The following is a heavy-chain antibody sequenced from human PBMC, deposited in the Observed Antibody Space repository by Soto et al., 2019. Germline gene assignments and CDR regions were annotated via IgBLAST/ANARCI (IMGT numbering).Heavy chain of an antibody. CDR2: IYYSGST. CDR3: ARERPDGARLDP. CDR1: GSSISSGGYY. Sequence: PSETLSLTCTVSGSSISSGGYYWSWIRQHPGKGLEWIGYIYYSGSTYYNPSLKSRVTISLDTSKNQFSLKLSSVTAADTAVYYCARERPDGARLDPWGQGTLVTVSS. D-gene: IGHD6-6*01. J-gene: IGHJ5*02. V-gene: IGHV4-31*03.